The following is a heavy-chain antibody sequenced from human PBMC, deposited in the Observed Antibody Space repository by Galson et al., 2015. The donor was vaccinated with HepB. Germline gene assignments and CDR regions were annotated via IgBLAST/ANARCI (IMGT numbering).Heavy chain of an antibody. CDR3: WGWAAAGTLAYYYYGMDV. J-gene: IGHJ6*02. V-gene: IGHV4-4*07. CDR1: GGSISSYY. Sequence: ETLSLTCTVSGGSISSYYWSWIRPPAGKGLEWIGRIYTSGSTNYNPSLKSRVTMSVDTSKNQFSLKLSSVTAADTAVYYCWGWAAAGTLAYYYYGMDVWGQGTTVTVSS. D-gene: IGHD6-13*01. CDR2: IYTSGST.